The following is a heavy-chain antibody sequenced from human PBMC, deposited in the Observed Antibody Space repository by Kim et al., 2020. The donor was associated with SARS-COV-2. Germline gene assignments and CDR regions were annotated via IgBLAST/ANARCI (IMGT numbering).Heavy chain of an antibody. Sequence: GGSLRLSCAASGFTFSGYWMHWVRQVPGKELVWVSRINGDGSSTSYADSVKGRFTISRDNAKNTLYLQMNSLRAEDTAVYYCTRHEANGMDVWGQGTTVIVSS. J-gene: IGHJ6*02. CDR3: TRHEANGMDV. CDR2: INGDGSST. V-gene: IGHV3-74*01. CDR1: GFTFSGYW.